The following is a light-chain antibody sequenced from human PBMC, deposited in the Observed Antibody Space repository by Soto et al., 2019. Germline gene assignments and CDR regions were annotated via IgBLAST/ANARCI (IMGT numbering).Light chain of an antibody. J-gene: IGKJ5*01. CDR1: QSISSY. CDR3: QQSYSTPLIT. CDR2: SGS. V-gene: IGKV1-39*01. Sequence: DSQVTHSQSSPSASVGDMVTITCRASQSISSYLNWYQQKPGKAPRLLIYSGSSLLSGVPSRFSGSGSGTDFTLTISSLQPEDFATYYCQQSYSTPLITFGQGTRLEIK.